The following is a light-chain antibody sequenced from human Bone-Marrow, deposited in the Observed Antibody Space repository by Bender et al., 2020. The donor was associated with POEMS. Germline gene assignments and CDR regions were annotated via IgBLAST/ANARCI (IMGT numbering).Light chain of an antibody. J-gene: IGLJ3*02. V-gene: IGLV2-8*01. CDR1: SSDVGGYNY. Sequence: QSALTQPASVSGSPGQSITISCTGTSSDVGGYNYVSWYQQHPGKAPKLMIFEVVRRPSGVPDRFSGSKSGSTASLTVSGLQSDDEAIYFCVAWDASLNGWVFGGGTKLTVL. CDR3: VAWDASLNGWV. CDR2: EVV.